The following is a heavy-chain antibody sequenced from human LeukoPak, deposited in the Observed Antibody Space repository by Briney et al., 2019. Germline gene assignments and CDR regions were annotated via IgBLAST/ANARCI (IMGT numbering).Heavy chain of an antibody. CDR1: GGSLNGHY. CDR2: GSESGGT. CDR3: ARDLGSWPHVTLDI. V-gene: IGHV4-34*01. D-gene: IGHD3-16*01. J-gene: IGHJ3*02. Sequence: SETLSLTCAVYGGSLNGHYWSWIRQPPGKGLEWIGEGSESGGTKFNPSLKSRVSISVDTSKNQFSLKLTSVTAADTAIYYCARDLGSWPHVTLDIWGHGTLVTVSS.